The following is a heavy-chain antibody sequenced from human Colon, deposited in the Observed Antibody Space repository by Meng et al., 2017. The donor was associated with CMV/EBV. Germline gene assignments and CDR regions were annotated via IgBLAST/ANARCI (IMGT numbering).Heavy chain of an antibody. Sequence: GESLKISCAVSGLTISDRHMSWIRQAPGKGLEWIIYVTRDSMIYSADSVRGRFTISRDNAKNSMYLQLNSLRAEDTAVYYCARGSSSTMFGDYYYGMDVWGQGTTVTVSS. D-gene: IGHD3-3*01. CDR2: VTRDSMI. CDR1: GLTISDRH. V-gene: IGHV3-11*01. J-gene: IGHJ6*02. CDR3: ARGSSSTMFGDYYYGMDV.